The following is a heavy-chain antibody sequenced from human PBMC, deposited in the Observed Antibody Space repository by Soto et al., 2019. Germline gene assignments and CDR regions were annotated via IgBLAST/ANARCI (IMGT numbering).Heavy chain of an antibody. CDR3: ASQGVDFWRVGHYYGLGV. Sequence: QVQLVQSGAEVKKPGASVKVSCKASGYTFTNYDVNWVRQAAGQGLEWMGWMNPNSGNTDYAQKFRDRVAMNRNTSIDTAYMELSSLTSEDTAVYYCASQGVDFWRVGHYYGLGVWGQGTAVTVAS. CDR2: MNPNSGNT. V-gene: IGHV1-8*01. J-gene: IGHJ6*02. CDR1: GYTFTNYD. D-gene: IGHD3-3*01.